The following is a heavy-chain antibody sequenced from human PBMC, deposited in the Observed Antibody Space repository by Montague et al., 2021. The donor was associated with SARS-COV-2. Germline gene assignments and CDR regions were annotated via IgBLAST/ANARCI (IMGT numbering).Heavy chain of an antibody. J-gene: IGHJ4*02. CDR3: AGQSASSPFDH. Sequence: SETLSPTCSVSGGSISTSNYYWGCIRQLPGKGLEWIESVYYSGSTYYNPPLKSRVTVSVDTSKNQFSLKTSSVTAADTAVYFCAGQSASSPFDHWGQGTLVTVSS. CDR1: GGSISTSNYY. V-gene: IGHV4-39*01. D-gene: IGHD6-13*01. CDR2: VYYSGST.